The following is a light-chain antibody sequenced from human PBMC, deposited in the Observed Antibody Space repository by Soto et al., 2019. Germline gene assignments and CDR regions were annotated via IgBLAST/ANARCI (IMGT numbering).Light chain of an antibody. V-gene: IGKV3-15*01. CDR1: QSISDN. Sequence: DIVMTQSPAILSVSLGERATLSCLASQSISDNLAWYQQRSGQAPRLLIYGASTRATGVPARFSGSGSGTEFTLTIISLQSDDFAIYYCQQYKSWPPLTFGGGTKVE. J-gene: IGKJ4*01. CDR3: QQYKSWPPLT. CDR2: GAS.